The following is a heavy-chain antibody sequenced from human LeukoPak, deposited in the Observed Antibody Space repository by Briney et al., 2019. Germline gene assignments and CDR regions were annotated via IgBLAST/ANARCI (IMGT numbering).Heavy chain of an antibody. CDR1: GGSFSGYY. J-gene: IGHJ5*02. CDR3: AREGSSGPFDWFDP. Sequence: SETLSLTCAVYGGSFSGYYWSWIRQPPGKGLEWIGEINHSGSTNYNPSLKSRVTISVDTSKNQFSLKLSSVTAADTAVYYCAREGSSGPFDWFDPWGQGTLVTVSS. D-gene: IGHD6-25*01. V-gene: IGHV4-34*01. CDR2: INHSGST.